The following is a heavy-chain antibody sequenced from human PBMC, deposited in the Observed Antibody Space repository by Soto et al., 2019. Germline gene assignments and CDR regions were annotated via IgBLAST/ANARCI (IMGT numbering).Heavy chain of an antibody. CDR3: ARGGYGNLGVREDDAFDI. D-gene: IGHD3-10*01. J-gene: IGHJ3*02. Sequence: PGGSLRLSCAASGFTFSDYYMSWIRQAPGKGLEWVSYISSSSSYTNYADSVKGRFTISRDNAKNSLYLQMNSLRAEDTAVYYFARGGYGNLGVREDDAFDIWGQGTMVTVSS. V-gene: IGHV3-11*05. CDR1: GFTFSDYY. CDR2: ISSSSSYT.